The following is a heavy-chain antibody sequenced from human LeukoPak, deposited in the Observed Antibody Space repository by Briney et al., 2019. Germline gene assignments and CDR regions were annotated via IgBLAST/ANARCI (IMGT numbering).Heavy chain of an antibody. CDR3: AREGI. J-gene: IGHJ4*02. CDR2: IKQDGHER. V-gene: IGHV3-7*03. Sequence: PGGSLRLSCRASGFTFSSYWMSWVRQTPGKGLEWVANIKQDGHERFYVDSVKGRFTISRDNAKNSLYLEMNRLTADDTAVYYCAREGIWGQGTLVTVSS. CDR1: GFTFSSYW.